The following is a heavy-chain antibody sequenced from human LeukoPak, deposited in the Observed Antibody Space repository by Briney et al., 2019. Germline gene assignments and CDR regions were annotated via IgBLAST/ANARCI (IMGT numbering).Heavy chain of an antibody. CDR2: IYHSGST. J-gene: IGHJ4*02. CDR3: ARDYGELMGLYYSDY. V-gene: IGHV4-38-2*02. D-gene: IGHD3-10*01. Sequence: SETLSLTCTVSGYSISSGYYWGWIRQPPGKGLEWIGSIYHSGSTYYNPSLKSRVTISVDTSKNQFSLKLSSVTAADTAVYYCARDYGELMGLYYSDYWGQGTLVTVSS. CDR1: GYSISSGYY.